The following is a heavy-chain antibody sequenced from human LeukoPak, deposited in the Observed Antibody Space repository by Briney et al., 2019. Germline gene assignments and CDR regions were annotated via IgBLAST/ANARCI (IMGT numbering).Heavy chain of an antibody. CDR1: GGTFISYA. CDR2: IIPIFGTA. J-gene: IGHJ6*02. V-gene: IGHV1-69*13. CDR3: ARDRWQDIVVVPAAHDNYGMDV. Sequence: ASVKVSCKASGGTFISYAISWVRQAPGQGLEWMGGIIPIFGTANFAQKFQGRVTITADESTSTAYMELSSLRSEDTAVYYCARDRWQDIVVVPAAHDNYGMDVWGQGTTVTVSS. D-gene: IGHD2-2*01.